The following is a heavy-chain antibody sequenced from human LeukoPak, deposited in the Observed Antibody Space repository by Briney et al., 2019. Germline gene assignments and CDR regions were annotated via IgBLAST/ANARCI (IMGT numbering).Heavy chain of an antibody. CDR3: AREQGYATSYYYYMDV. Sequence: SVKVSCKASGGTFSSYAISWVRQAPGQGLEWMGGIIPIFGTANYAQKFQGRVTITADKSTSTAYMELSSLRSEDTAVYYCAREQGYATSYYYYMDVWGKGTTVTVSS. V-gene: IGHV1-69*06. D-gene: IGHD3-16*01. J-gene: IGHJ6*03. CDR1: GGTFSSYA. CDR2: IIPIFGTA.